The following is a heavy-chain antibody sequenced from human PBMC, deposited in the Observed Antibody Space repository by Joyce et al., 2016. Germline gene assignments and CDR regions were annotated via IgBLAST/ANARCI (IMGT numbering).Heavy chain of an antibody. V-gene: IGHV3-21*01. Sequence: LSCAASGLSFSSCTFNWVRQAPGKGLEWVSCISSSSTFIYYADSVKGRFTISRDNPKNSLYLQMNSLRAEDTAVYYCSRDLTYYYDNTGYPTVGPYFDYWGQGALVTVSA. CDR3: SRDLTYYYDNTGYPTVGPYFDY. CDR1: GLSFSSCT. CDR2: ISSSSTFI. D-gene: IGHD3-22*01. J-gene: IGHJ4*02.